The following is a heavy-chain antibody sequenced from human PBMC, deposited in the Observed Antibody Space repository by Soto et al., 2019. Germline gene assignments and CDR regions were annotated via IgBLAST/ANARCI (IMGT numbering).Heavy chain of an antibody. CDR1: GFTFSSYA. V-gene: IGHV3-30-3*01. CDR3: ARVLDYYDSSGYSPLVDY. J-gene: IGHJ4*02. Sequence: QVQLVESGGGVVQPGRSLRLSCAASGFTFSSYAMHWVRQAPGKGLEWVAVISYDGSNKYYADSVKGRFTISRDNSKNTXXLQMNSLRAEDTAVYYCARVLDYYDSSGYSPLVDYWGQGTLVTVSS. CDR2: ISYDGSNK. D-gene: IGHD3-22*01.